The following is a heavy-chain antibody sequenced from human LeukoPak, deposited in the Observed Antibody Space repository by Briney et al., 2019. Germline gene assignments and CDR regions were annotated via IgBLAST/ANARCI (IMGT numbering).Heavy chain of an antibody. CDR2: MKRDGSEV. CDR3: ARYTEYYFDY. CDR1: GFTFSTYR. V-gene: IGHV3-7*01. Sequence: GGSLRLSCAASGFTFSTYRMTWVRQAPGKGLEWVANMKRDGSEVYYANSVKGHFTISRDNAKNSLYLQMNSLRAEDTAVYYCARYTEYYFDYWGQGTLVTVSS. D-gene: IGHD2-2*02. J-gene: IGHJ4*02.